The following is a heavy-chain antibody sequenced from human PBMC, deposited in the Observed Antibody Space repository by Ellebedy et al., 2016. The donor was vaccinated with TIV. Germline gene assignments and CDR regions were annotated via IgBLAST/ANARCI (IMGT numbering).Heavy chain of an antibody. CDR2: ITRDGTGT. Sequence: GESLKISCAASGYSFANVGMPWVRQVPGKGLEWVSVITRDGTGTYYTDSVNGRFTISRDNSKNSLYLHMNSLRSEDTAFYYCAKDQIAATSSNHFYSLDFWGPGTPVTVSS. CDR3: AKDQIAATSSNHFYSLDF. CDR1: GYSFANVG. D-gene: IGHD2-15*01. V-gene: IGHV3-43*02. J-gene: IGHJ4*01.